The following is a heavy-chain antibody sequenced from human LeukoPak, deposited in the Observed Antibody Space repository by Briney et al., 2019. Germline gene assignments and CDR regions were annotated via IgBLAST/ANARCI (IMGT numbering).Heavy chain of an antibody. CDR1: GGSFSSGYYY. CDR3: ARVAPPTYCSRGSCYSAAFDI. V-gene: IGHV4-30-4*01. Sequence: PSQTLALTCTVSGGSFSSGYYYGSAILQPPGRGLEWILDIYYIGSTYYNPSLNSRVTISVDTSKSEFSLKLSSVTAADTAVYYCARVAPPTYCSRGSCYSAAFDIWGQGTMVTVSS. J-gene: IGHJ3*02. CDR2: IYYIGST. D-gene: IGHD2-15*01.